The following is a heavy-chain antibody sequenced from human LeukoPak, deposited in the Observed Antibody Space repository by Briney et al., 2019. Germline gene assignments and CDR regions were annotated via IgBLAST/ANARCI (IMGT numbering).Heavy chain of an antibody. D-gene: IGHD3-22*01. CDR3: TTEYYYDSSGYIDY. CDR1: GFLLRNAW. CDR2: IKSKNDGGTT. J-gene: IGHJ4*02. V-gene: IGHV3-15*01. Sequence: SGGPLSLPCAPSGFLLRNAWMSGAPQPPGKGVEGVGCIKSKNDGGTTDNAAPVKGRFTISRDDSKNTLYLQMNSLKTEDTAVYYCTTEYYYDSSGYIDYRGQGTLVTVSS.